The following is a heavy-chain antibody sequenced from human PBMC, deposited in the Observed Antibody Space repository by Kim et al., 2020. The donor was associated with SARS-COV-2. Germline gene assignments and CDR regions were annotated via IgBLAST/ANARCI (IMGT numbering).Heavy chain of an antibody. CDR3: AKHWGSGTYYNYFDY. D-gene: IGHD3-10*01. J-gene: IGHJ4*02. CDR2: ISGSGDRT. Sequence: GGSLRLSCAGSGFIFSNYAVSWVRQAPGKGLKWVSAISGSGDRTFYTDSVRGRVTISRDNSKNTVYLQLNGLRVEDAAVYYCAKHWGSGTYYNYFDYWGQGSLVTVSS. V-gene: IGHV3-23*01. CDR1: GFIFSNYA.